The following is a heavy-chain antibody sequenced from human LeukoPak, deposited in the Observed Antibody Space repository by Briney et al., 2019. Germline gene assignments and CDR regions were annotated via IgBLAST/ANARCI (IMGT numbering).Heavy chain of an antibody. CDR2: ISSSSSYI. CDR1: GFTFSSYS. J-gene: IGHJ4*02. D-gene: IGHD1-26*01. CDR3: ARGAIVGANFDY. Sequence: GGSLRLSCAASGFTFSSYSMNWVRQAPGKGLEWVSSISSSSSYIYYADSVKGRFTISRDNAKNSLYLQMNSLRAEDTAVYYCARGAIVGANFDYWGQGTLVTVSS. V-gene: IGHV3-21*01.